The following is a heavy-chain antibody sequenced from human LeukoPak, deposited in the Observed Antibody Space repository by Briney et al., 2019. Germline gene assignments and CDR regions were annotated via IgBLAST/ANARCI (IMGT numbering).Heavy chain of an antibody. J-gene: IGHJ4*02. V-gene: IGHV3-23*01. Sequence: GGSLRLSCAASGFTFSTYAMSWVRQAPGKGLEWVSAITDSGGNTYYAAPVKGRFTISRDNSKNTLYLQMNSLRAEDTAVYYCATLYGDYFDYWGQGTLVTVSS. CDR3: ATLYGDYFDY. CDR1: GFTFSTYA. CDR2: ITDSGGNT. D-gene: IGHD3-16*01.